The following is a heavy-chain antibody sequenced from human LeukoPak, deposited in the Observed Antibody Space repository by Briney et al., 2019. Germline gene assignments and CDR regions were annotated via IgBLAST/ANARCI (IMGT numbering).Heavy chain of an antibody. V-gene: IGHV4-39*01. D-gene: IGHD2-15*01. Sequence: SETLSLTCTVSGGFVSSGIYYWRWIRQPPGKGLEWIGYIYYSGSTYYNPSLKSRVTISVDTSKNQFSLKMTSVTAADTAVYFCARPNVGGCEFYVSGQGTMVTVSS. J-gene: IGHJ3*01. CDR3: ARPNVGGCEFYV. CDR2: IYYSGST. CDR1: GGFVSSGIYY.